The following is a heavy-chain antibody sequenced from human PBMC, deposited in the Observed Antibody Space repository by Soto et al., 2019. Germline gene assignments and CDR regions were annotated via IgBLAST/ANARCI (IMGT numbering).Heavy chain of an antibody. D-gene: IGHD3-22*01. CDR3: ASPSGVDSSSFDY. Sequence: QVQLVESGGGVVQPGRSLRLSCAASEFTFSSYAMHWVRQAPGKGLEWVAVISYDGSNKYYADSVKGRFTISRDNSKNTLYLQMNSLRAEDTAVYYCASPSGVDSSSFDYWVQGTLVTVSS. CDR1: EFTFSSYA. V-gene: IGHV3-30-3*01. CDR2: ISYDGSNK. J-gene: IGHJ4*02.